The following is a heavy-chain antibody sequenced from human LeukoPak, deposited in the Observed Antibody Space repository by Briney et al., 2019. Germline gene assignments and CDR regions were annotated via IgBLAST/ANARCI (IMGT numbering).Heavy chain of an antibody. Sequence: GGSLRLSCAASGFTFSSYAMSWVRQAPGKGLEWVSAISGSGGSTYYANSVKGRFTISRDNSKNTLYLQMNSLRAEDTAVYYCANLESPRIALLGWGQGTLVTVSS. V-gene: IGHV3-23*01. D-gene: IGHD6-13*01. CDR3: ANLESPRIALLG. J-gene: IGHJ4*02. CDR1: GFTFSSYA. CDR2: ISGSGGST.